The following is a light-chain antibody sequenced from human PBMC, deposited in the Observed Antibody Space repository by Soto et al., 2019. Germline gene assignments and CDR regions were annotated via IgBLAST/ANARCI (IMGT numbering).Light chain of an antibody. CDR3: CSYAGSSTLV. V-gene: IGLV2-23*02. J-gene: IGLJ2*01. CDR2: EVN. Sequence: QSALTQPASVSGAPGQSITISCTGTSSDVGIYNLVSWYQQHPGKAPKLIIYEVNKRPSGVSYRFSDSKSGNTASLTISGLQAEDEANYYCCSYAGSSTLVFGGGTKLTVL. CDR1: SSDVGIYNL.